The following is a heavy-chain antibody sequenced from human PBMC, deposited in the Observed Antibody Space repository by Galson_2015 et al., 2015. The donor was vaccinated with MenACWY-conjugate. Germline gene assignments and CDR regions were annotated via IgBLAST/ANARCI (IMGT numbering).Heavy chain of an antibody. Sequence: LRLSCAASGFTFSAYYMSWIRHTPGKGLEWVSYISSNNRDTNYAESVRGRFTISRDNAKNLLYLQMNSLRAEDTAVYYCARGGVTILGVVLYGMDVWGQGTTVTVSS. CDR1: GFTFSAYY. V-gene: IGHV3-11*06. D-gene: IGHD3-3*01. CDR2: ISSNNRDT. J-gene: IGHJ6*02. CDR3: ARGGVTILGVVLYGMDV.